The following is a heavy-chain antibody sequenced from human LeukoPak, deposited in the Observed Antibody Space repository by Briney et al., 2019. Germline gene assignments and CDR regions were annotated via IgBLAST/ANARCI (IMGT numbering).Heavy chain of an antibody. CDR2: IIPILGIA. V-gene: IGHV1-69*02. CDR3: ARVGYDSSGYYSYFDY. D-gene: IGHD3-22*01. Sequence: SVKVSCKASGGTFSSYTISWVRQAPGQGLEWMGRIIPILGIANYAQKFQGRVTITADKSTSTAYMELSSLRSEDTAVYYCARVGYDSSGYYSYFDYWGQGTLVTVSS. CDR1: GGTFSSYT. J-gene: IGHJ4*02.